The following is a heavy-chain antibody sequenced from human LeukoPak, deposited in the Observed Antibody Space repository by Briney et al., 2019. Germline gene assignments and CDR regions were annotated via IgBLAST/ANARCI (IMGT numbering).Heavy chain of an antibody. Sequence: PSQTLSLTCTVSGGSISSGSYYWSWIRQPAGKGLEWIGRIYTSGSTNYNPSLKSRVTISVDTSKNQFSLKLSSVTAADTAVYYCARLTPDIVVVPASYYYMDVWGKGTKATVSS. J-gene: IGHJ6*03. V-gene: IGHV4-61*02. CDR1: GGSISSGSYY. CDR3: ARLTPDIVVVPASYYYMDV. CDR2: IYTSGST. D-gene: IGHD2-2*01.